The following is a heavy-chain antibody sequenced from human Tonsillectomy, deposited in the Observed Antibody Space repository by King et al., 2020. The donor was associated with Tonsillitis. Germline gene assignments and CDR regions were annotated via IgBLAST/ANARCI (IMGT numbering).Heavy chain of an antibody. V-gene: IGHV3-23*04. CDR1: GFTFSSYA. D-gene: IGHD6-6*01. Sequence: VQLVESGGGLVQPGGSLRLSCAASGFTFSSYAMSWVRQAPGKGLEWVSVISSSGDTTYYADSVKGRFTISRDNSKNTLYLQMNSLRAEDTAVYYCARHRGVVLHGYFNYGGQGTLVTVS. CDR2: ISSSGDTT. CDR3: ARHRGVVLHGYFNY. J-gene: IGHJ4*02.